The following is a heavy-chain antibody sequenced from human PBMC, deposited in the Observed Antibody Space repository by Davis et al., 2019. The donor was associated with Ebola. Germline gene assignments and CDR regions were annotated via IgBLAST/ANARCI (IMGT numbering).Heavy chain of an antibody. CDR1: GYTFTSYY. V-gene: IGHV1-46*01. J-gene: IGHJ4*02. D-gene: IGHD3-22*01. Sequence: ASVKVSCKASGYTFTSYYMHWVRQAPGQGLEWMRIINPSGGSTSYAQKFQGRVTMTRDTSTSTAYMELSSLRSEDTAVYYCARDRYSDGSGYFFEQSHWGQGTLVTVSS. CDR2: INPSGGST. CDR3: ARDRYSDGSGYFFEQSH.